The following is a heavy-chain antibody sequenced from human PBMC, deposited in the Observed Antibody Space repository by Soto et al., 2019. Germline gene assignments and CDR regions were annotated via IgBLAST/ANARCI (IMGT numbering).Heavy chain of an antibody. V-gene: IGHV1-69*02. J-gene: IGHJ4*02. CDR1: GGTFSSYT. D-gene: IGHD3-10*01. Sequence: QVQLVQSGAEVKKPWSSVKVSCKASGGTFSSYTISWVRPATGQGLEWMGRIIPILGIANYAQKFQGRVTINADKSTSTAYMELSSLSSEDTAVYYCARAWLGDGQPLGHWGRGSLVTVSS. CDR3: ARAWLGDGQPLGH. CDR2: IIPILGIA.